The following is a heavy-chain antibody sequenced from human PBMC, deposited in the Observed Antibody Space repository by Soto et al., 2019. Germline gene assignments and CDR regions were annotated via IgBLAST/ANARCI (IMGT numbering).Heavy chain of an antibody. CDR2: VIPMFGTA. D-gene: IGHD6-6*01. CDR3: ARGDDILARLGDYFDY. CDR1: GGTFNSYG. V-gene: IGHV1-69*06. Sequence: QVQLVQSGAEVKKPGSSVKVSCKASGGTFNSYGFNWVRQAPGQGLEWMGGVIPMFGTANYAQKFQGRVTITADKSTSTSYMEVQSLRSEDTAVYYCARGDDILARLGDYFDYWGQGTQVTVSS. J-gene: IGHJ4*02.